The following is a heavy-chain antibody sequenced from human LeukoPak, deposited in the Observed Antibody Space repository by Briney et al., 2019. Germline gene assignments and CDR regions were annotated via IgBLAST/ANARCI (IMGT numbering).Heavy chain of an antibody. CDR1: GFTFSNFN. CDR2: ISSSGYSI. V-gene: IGHV3-21*01. D-gene: IGHD3-22*01. CDR3: ARTQIVVVITPLLDY. J-gene: IGHJ4*02. Sequence: KTGGSLRLSCAASGFTFSNFNMNWVRQAPGKGLEWVSCISSSGYSIYYADSVKGRFTISRDNAKNSLYLQMDSLRAEDTALYYCARTQIVVVITPLLDYWGQGTLVIVSS.